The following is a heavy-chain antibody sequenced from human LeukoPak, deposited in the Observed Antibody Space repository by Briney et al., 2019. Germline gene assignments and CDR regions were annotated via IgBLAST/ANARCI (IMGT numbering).Heavy chain of an antibody. CDR3: ARDVNSAHYDFWRD. CDR1: GFTFSSYW. Sequence: GGSLRLSCAASGFTFSSYWMSWVRQAPGKGLEWVVNIKQDGSEKYYVDSVKGRFTISRDNAKNSLYLQMNSLRAEDTAVYYCARDVNSAHYDFWRDWGQGTLVTVSS. D-gene: IGHD3-3*01. CDR2: IKQDGSEK. V-gene: IGHV3-7*01. J-gene: IGHJ4*02.